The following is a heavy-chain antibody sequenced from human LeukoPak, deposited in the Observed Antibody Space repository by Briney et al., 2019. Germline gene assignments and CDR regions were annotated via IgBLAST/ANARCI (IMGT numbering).Heavy chain of an antibody. CDR2: IYYSGST. Sequence: PSETLSLTCTVSGGSISSGGYYWSWIRQHPGKGLEWIGYIYYSGSTYYNPSLKSRVTISVDTSKNQFSLKLSSVTAADTAVYYCARTSYYDILTGYPRYGMDVWSQGTTVTVSS. CDR3: ARTSYYDILTGYPRYGMDV. D-gene: IGHD3-9*01. V-gene: IGHV4-31*03. CDR1: GGSISSGGYY. J-gene: IGHJ6*02.